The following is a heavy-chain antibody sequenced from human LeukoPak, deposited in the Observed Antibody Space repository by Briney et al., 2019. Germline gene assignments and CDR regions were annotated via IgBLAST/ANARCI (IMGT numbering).Heavy chain of an antibody. Sequence: PSETLSLTCTVSGGSISSGSYYWSWIRQPAGKGLEWIGRIYTSGSTNYNPSLKSRVTISVDTSKNQFSLKLSSVTAADTAVYYCASAYYDSSGYYLNIWGQGTMVTVSS. CDR3: ASAYYDSSGYYLNI. CDR2: IYTSGST. D-gene: IGHD3-22*01. V-gene: IGHV4-61*02. CDR1: GGSISSGSYY. J-gene: IGHJ3*02.